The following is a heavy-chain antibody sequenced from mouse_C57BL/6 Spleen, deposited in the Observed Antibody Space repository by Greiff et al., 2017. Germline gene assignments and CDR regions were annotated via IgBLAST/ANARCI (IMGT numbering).Heavy chain of an antibody. CDR3: ARRAYYGNYGDY. CDR2: ISSGSSTI. V-gene: IGHV5-17*01. Sequence: EVKLMESGGGLVKPGGSLKLSCAASGFTFSDYGMHWVRQAPEKGLEWVAYISSGSSTIYYADTVKGRFTISRDNAKNTLFLQMTSLRSEDTAMYYCARRAYYGNYGDYWGQGTTLTVSS. D-gene: IGHD2-10*01. J-gene: IGHJ2*01. CDR1: GFTFSDYG.